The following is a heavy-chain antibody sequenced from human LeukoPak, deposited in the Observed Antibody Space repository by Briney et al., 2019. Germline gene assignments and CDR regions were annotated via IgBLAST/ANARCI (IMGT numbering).Heavy chain of an antibody. D-gene: IGHD6-19*01. V-gene: IGHV3-21*01. CDR1: GFTFSSYT. CDR3: ARVVAVAWSERRPGYYYMDV. Sequence: GGSLRLSCAASGFTFSSYTMHWVRQAPGKGLEWISSIKGRFTISRDNAKNSLYLQMNSLRAEDTAVYYCARVVAVAWSERRPGYYYMDVWGKGTTVTVSS. CDR2: I. J-gene: IGHJ6*03.